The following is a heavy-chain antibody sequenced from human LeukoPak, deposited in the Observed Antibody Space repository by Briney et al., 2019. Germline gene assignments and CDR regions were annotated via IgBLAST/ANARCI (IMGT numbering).Heavy chain of an antibody. CDR3: ARIEGSASTVGD. V-gene: IGHV1-46*01. J-gene: IGHJ4*02. CDR2: VFTNSGGT. Sequence: ASVKVSCKPSGYGYSFTRWYIHWVRQAPGQGLEWMGVVFTNSGGTKYAQKFQDRVTLTRDTSTSTAYMELSSLTSEDTALYYCARIEGSASTVGDWGQGTLVTVSS. CDR1: GYGYSFTRWY. D-gene: IGHD3-10*01.